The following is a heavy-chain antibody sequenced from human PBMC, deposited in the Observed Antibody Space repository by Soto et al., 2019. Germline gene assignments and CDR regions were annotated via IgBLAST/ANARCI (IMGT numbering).Heavy chain of an antibody. CDR3: ARGDRGGSGSPASYYYSGLDV. V-gene: IGHV3-23*01. CDR2: VSAGGDMT. D-gene: IGHD3-10*01. Sequence: DVQLLESGGHLVQPGGSLRLSCAASGFTFSSYAMSWVRQAPGQGLEWVSSVSAGGDMTYYSDSVKGRFTISRDNSNNALVLQMNSLRIEDTALYYCARGDRGGSGSPASYYYSGLDVWGQGTTVTVS. J-gene: IGHJ6*02. CDR1: GFTFSSYA.